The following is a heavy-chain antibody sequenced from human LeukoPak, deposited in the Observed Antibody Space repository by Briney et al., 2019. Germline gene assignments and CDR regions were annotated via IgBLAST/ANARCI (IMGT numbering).Heavy chain of an antibody. Sequence: GGSLRLSCAASGFTFSIYAMSWIRQAPGKGLEWVPGISGSGGDTYYADSVKGRFTISRDNSRNTLYLQTNSLRAEDTAVYYCATITMVRGVRNYFDYWGQGTLVTVSS. CDR1: GFTFSIYA. CDR3: ATITMVRGVRNYFDY. V-gene: IGHV3-23*01. J-gene: IGHJ4*02. D-gene: IGHD3-10*01. CDR2: ISGSGGDT.